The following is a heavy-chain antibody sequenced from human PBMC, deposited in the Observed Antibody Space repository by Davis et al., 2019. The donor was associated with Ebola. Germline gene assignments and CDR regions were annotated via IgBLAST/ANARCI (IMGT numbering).Heavy chain of an antibody. D-gene: IGHD3-16*01. V-gene: IGHV3-21*01. CDR3: ASGSGGY. CDR1: DFTFSPHS. J-gene: IGHJ4*02. Sequence: GGSLRLSCAAPDFTFSPHSMNWVRQAPGKGLEWVSSISSSGTYIYSADSVKGRFTISRDNAKNSLYLQMNGLRAEDTAMYYCASGSGGYWGQGTLVTVSS. CDR2: ISSSGTYI.